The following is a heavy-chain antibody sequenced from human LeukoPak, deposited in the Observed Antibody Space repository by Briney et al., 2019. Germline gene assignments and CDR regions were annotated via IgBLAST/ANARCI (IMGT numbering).Heavy chain of an antibody. Sequence: ASVKVSCKASGGTFSSYAISWVRQAPGQGLEWMGGIIPIFGTANYAQKFQGRVTITTDESTSTAYMELSSLRSEDTAVYYCARGGGCSSTSCPDAFDIWGQGTMVTVSS. CDR1: GGTFSSYA. V-gene: IGHV1-69*05. D-gene: IGHD2-2*01. J-gene: IGHJ3*02. CDR2: IIPIFGTA. CDR3: ARGGGCSSTSCPDAFDI.